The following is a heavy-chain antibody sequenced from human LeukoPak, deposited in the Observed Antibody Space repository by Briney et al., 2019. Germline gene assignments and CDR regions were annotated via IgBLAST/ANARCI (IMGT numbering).Heavy chain of an antibody. J-gene: IGHJ6*03. D-gene: IGHD3-22*01. V-gene: IGHV3-21*01. CDR1: GFTFSSYS. CDR3: AKSGPIDRSGYPLGWYYYYYYMDV. Sequence: GGSLRLSCAASGFTFSSYSMNWVRQAPGKGLEWVSSISSSSSYIYYADSVKGRFTISRDNAKNSLYLQMNSLRAEDTAVYYCAKSGPIDRSGYPLGWYYYYYYMDVWGKGTTVTVSS. CDR2: ISSSSSYI.